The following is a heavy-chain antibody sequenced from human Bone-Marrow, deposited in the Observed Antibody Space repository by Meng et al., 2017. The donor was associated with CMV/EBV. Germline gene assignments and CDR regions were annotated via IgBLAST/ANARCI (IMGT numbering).Heavy chain of an antibody. J-gene: IGHJ4*02. CDR2: ISGSGGST. Sequence: ASGFTFSSYARGWVRQAPGKGLEWVSAISGSGGSTYYADSVKGRFTISRDNSKNTLYLQMNSLRAEDTAVYYCAKGERVTTSPFDYWGQGTLVTVSS. CDR3: AKGERVTTSPFDY. CDR1: GFTFSSYA. V-gene: IGHV3-23*01. D-gene: IGHD4-17*01.